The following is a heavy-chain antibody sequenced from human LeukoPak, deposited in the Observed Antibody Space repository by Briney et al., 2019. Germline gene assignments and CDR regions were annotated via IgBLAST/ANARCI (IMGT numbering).Heavy chain of an antibody. CDR3: AKGDRDGYNFDY. CDR1: GFTFSSYG. CDR2: IWYDGSNN. D-gene: IGHD5-24*01. Sequence: GGSLRLSCAASGFTFSSYGMHWVRQAPGKGLEWVAVIWYDGSNNYYADSVKGRFTISRDNSKNTLYLQMNSLRAEDTAVYYCAKGDRDGYNFDYWGQGTLVTVSS. J-gene: IGHJ4*02. V-gene: IGHV3-33*06.